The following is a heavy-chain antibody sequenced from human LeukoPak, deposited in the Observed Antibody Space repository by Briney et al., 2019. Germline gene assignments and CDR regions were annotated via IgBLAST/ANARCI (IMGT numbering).Heavy chain of an antibody. J-gene: IGHJ4*02. V-gene: IGHV4-39*02. CDR3: ARRKVAAEIDY. D-gene: IGHD6-13*01. CDR2: IYYRGNT. Sequence: SETLSLTCTVSGGSISSSSYYWGWIRQPPGKGLEWIGSIYYRGNTYYSPSLKSRVTLFVDTSKNHFSLKLSSVTAADTAIYYCARRKVAAEIDYWGQGTLVTVSS. CDR1: GGSISSSSYY.